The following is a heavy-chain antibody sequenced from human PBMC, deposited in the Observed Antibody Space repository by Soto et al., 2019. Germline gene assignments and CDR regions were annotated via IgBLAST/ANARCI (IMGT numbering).Heavy chain of an antibody. V-gene: IGHV4-39*07. D-gene: IGHD6-6*01. J-gene: IGHJ6*02. CDR2: NYYSGIT. CDR3: ARGSSIAGLYYGMDV. CDR1: GGSISSYY. Sequence: SETLSLTCTVSGGSISSYYWGWIRQPPGKGLEWIGNNYYSGITYYNPSLKSRVTISLDTSKNQFSLKLSSVTAADTAVYYCARGSSIAGLYYGMDVWGQGTTVTVSS.